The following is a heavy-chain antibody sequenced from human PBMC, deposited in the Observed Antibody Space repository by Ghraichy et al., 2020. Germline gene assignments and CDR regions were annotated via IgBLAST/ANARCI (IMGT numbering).Heavy chain of an antibody. CDR3: ARAKGGRVGATAGGWFDP. D-gene: IGHD1-26*01. Sequence: SETLSLTCTVSGGSISSYYWSWIRQPPVKGLEWIGYIYYSGSTNYNPSLKSRVTISVDTSKNQFSLKLSSVTAADTAVYYCARAKGGRVGATAGGWFDPWGQGTLVTVSS. V-gene: IGHV4-59*01. CDR1: GGSISSYY. J-gene: IGHJ5*02. CDR2: IYYSGST.